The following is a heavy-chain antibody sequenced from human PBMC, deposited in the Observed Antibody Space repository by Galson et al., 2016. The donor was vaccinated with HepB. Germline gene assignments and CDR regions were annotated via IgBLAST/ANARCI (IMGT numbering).Heavy chain of an antibody. CDR1: GYIFTNYW. CDR2: IYPGDSDT. Sequence: QSGAEVKEPGDSLKISCRGSGYIFTNYWIAWVRQMPGKGLEWMGIIYPGDSDTRYSPSFQGQVTISADKSTTTAYLQWSSLKASDTAMYYCAGGNLWRGYSRYYDTMDVWGQGTTVTVSS. V-gene: IGHV5-51*01. J-gene: IGHJ6*02. CDR3: AGGNLWRGYSRYYDTMDV. D-gene: IGHD3-3*01.